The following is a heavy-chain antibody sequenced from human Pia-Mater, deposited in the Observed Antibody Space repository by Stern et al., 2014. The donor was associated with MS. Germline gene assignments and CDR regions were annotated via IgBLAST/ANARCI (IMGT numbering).Heavy chain of an antibody. CDR3: AGAYDSSGYYDY. Sequence: QVQLMQSGGGVVQPGRSLRLSCEASGFTFSTYGMHWVRQAPGKGLEWVAVIWYDGNNKYYADSVKGRFTVSRDNSKNTLYLQMNSLSAEDTAVYYCAGAYDSSGYYDYWGLGTLVTVSS. V-gene: IGHV3-33*01. CDR1: GFTFSTYG. D-gene: IGHD3-22*01. J-gene: IGHJ4*02. CDR2: IWYDGNNK.